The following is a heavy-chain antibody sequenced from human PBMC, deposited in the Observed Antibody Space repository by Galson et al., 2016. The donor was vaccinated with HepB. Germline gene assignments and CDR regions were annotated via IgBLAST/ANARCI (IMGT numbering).Heavy chain of an antibody. J-gene: IGHJ4*02. Sequence: SLRLSCAASRFAFSSYSMNWVRQAPGKGLEWVSYISSRSSTIDYADSVKGRFTVSRDNAKNSLYLQMNSLRDEDTAEYFCAREAVKSGTTYYYFDLWGQGTLVSVSS. CDR2: ISSRSSTI. CDR3: AREAVKSGTTYYYFDL. CDR1: RFAFSSYS. D-gene: IGHD1-1*01. V-gene: IGHV3-48*02.